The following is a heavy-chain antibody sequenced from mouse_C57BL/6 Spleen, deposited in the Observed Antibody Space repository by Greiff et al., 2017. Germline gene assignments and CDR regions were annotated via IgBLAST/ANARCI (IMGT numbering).Heavy chain of an antibody. V-gene: IGHV5-12*01. CDR3: ASFNWEAY. D-gene: IGHD4-1*02. Sequence: YYPDTVKGRFTISRDNAKNTLYLQMSRLKSEDTAMYYCASFNWEAYWGQGTLVTVSA. J-gene: IGHJ3*01.